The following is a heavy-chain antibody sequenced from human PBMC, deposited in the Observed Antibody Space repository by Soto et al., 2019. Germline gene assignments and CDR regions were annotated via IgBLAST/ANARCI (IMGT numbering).Heavy chain of an antibody. V-gene: IGHV1-69*01. J-gene: IGHJ6*02. CDR2: IIPIFGTA. D-gene: IGHD6-13*01. CDR1: GGTFSSYA. CDR3: ASGWGSSWYGGGIDYYYYGMDV. Sequence: QVQLVQSGAEVKKPGSSVKVSCKASGGTFSSYAISWVRQAPGQGLEWMGGIIPIFGTANYAQKFQGRVTITSGESTRTAYMELRSLGAEDTAVYYCASGWGSSWYGGGIDYYYYGMDVWGQGTTVTVSS.